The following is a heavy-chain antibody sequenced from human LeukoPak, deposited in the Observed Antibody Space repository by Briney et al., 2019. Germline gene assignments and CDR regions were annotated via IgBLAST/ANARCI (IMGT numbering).Heavy chain of an antibody. Sequence: PGGSLRLSCAASGFTFTYYAMHWVRQAPGKGLEWVSVVSNDGSNQDYTDSVKGRFTISRDNSKNTLYLQMNSLRAEDTAVYYCARAGIVVVPAAIWPPLEYYYYGMDVWGQGTTVTVSS. CDR3: ARAGIVVVPAAIWPPLEYYYYGMDV. V-gene: IGHV3-30-3*01. D-gene: IGHD2-2*01. CDR1: GFTFTYYA. J-gene: IGHJ6*02. CDR2: VSNDGSNQ.